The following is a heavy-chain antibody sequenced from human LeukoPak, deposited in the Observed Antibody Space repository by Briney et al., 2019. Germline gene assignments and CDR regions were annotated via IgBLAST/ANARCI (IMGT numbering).Heavy chain of an antibody. D-gene: IGHD3-10*01. J-gene: IGHJ1*01. V-gene: IGHV1-69*06. CDR2: IIPIFGTA. CDR1: GGTFSSYA. Sequence: ASVKVSCKASGGTFSSYAISWVRQAPGQGLEWMGGIIPIFGTANYAQKFQGRVTITADKSTSTAYMELSSLRSEDTAVYYCASLTSGGPYFQDWGLGTLVTVSS. CDR3: ASLTSGGPYFQD.